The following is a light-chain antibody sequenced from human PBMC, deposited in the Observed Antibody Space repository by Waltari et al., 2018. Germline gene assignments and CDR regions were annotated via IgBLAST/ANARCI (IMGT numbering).Light chain of an antibody. CDR3: CSYAGSYTFVV. Sequence: QSALTQPRSVSGSPGQSVTISCTGTISDVGGYNYVSWYQQHPGKAPKLMIYDVSKRPSGVPDRFSGSTSGNTASLTISGLQAEDEADYYCCSYAGSYTFVVFGGGTKLTVL. CDR2: DVS. J-gene: IGLJ2*01. CDR1: ISDVGGYNY. V-gene: IGLV2-11*01.